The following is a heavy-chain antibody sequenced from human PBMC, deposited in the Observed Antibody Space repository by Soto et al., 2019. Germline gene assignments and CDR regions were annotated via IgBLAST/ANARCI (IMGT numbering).Heavy chain of an antibody. Sequence: PSETLSLTCTVSGVSISSGNWWTWVRQSPRKGLEYIGEIFHDGTANYFPSFERRVAMSVDKSKNQFSLKLTSVTAADAAIYYCARLVYDTRLDYLYFGFWGQGAQVTVSS. J-gene: IGHJ4*02. CDR1: GVSISSGNW. CDR2: IFHDGTA. V-gene: IGHV4-4*02. D-gene: IGHD3-16*01. CDR3: ARLVYDTRLDYLYFGF.